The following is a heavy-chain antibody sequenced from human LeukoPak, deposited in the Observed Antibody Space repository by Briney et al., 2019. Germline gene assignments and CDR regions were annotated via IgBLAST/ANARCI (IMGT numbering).Heavy chain of an antibody. D-gene: IGHD3-10*01. CDR3: ARQRITMVRGVMRPPGPIDY. V-gene: IGHV4-38-2*02. J-gene: IGHJ4*02. Sequence: PSETLSLTCTVSGYSISSGYYWGWIRQPPGKGLEWIGSIYHSGSTNYNPSLKSRVTISVDTSKNQFSLKLSSVTAADTAVYYCARQRITMVRGVMRPPGPIDYWGQGTLVTVSS. CDR2: IYHSGST. CDR1: GYSISSGYY.